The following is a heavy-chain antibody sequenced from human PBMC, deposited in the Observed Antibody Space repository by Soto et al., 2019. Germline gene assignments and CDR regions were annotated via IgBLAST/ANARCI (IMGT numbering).Heavy chain of an antibody. J-gene: IGHJ4*02. Sequence: QVQLVESGGGLVKPGGSLRLSCAAAGFRFNDYYMTWIRQAPGKGLEWVSYINSGSSTIYYAHSVKGRFTISRDNAKNSLYLQINSLRAEDTAVYYCATSSGALAATFPYYFDYWGQGNLVTVSS. D-gene: IGHD2-15*01. V-gene: IGHV3-11*01. CDR3: ATSSGALAATFPYYFDY. CDR2: INSGSSTI. CDR1: GFRFNDYY.